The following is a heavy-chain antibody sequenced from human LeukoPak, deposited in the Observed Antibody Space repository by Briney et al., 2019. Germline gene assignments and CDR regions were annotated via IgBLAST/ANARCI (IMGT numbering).Heavy chain of an antibody. CDR3: ARDARRGGSGHY. CDR2: INPSGGST. J-gene: IGHJ4*02. V-gene: IGHV1-46*01. CDR1: GYSFTSHY. D-gene: IGHD5-12*01. Sequence: GASVKVSCKASGYSFTSHYMHWVRQAPGQGLEWMGIINPSGGSTSYAQKFQGRVTMTRDMSTSTVYMELSSLRSEDTAVYYCARDARRGGSGHYWGQGTLVTVSS.